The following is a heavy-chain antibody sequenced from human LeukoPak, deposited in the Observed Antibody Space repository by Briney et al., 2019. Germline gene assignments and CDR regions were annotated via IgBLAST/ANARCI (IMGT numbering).Heavy chain of an antibody. CDR2: IYYSGST. CDR3: ARATYYYDSSGYYPYYFDY. Sequence: SETLSLTCTVSGGSISSYYWSWIRQHPGKGLEWIGYIYYSGSTYYNPFLKSQVTISVDTSKNQFSLKLSSVTAADTAVYYCARATYYYDSSGYYPYYFDYWGQGTLVTVSS. V-gene: IGHV4-59*06. D-gene: IGHD3-22*01. CDR1: GGSISSYY. J-gene: IGHJ4*02.